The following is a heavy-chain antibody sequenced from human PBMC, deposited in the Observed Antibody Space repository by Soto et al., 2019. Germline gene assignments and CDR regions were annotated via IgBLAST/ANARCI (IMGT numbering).Heavy chain of an antibody. Sequence: GASLKISCEPSGYTFIRYWIAWVRQMPGKGLEWMGLIYPGDSDTTYSPAFQGQVTISVDRSTKTAYLQWSSLKASDTAMYYCAILAYYGSGTYYSVSWCQGTLVTLSS. CDR1: GYTFIRYW. CDR2: IYPGDSDT. V-gene: IGHV5-51*01. J-gene: IGHJ4*02. CDR3: AILAYYGSGTYYSVS. D-gene: IGHD3-10*01.